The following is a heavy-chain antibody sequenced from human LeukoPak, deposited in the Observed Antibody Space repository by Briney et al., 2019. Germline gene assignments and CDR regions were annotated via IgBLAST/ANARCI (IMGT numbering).Heavy chain of an antibody. Sequence: ASVKVSCKASGYTLINYRISWVRQAPGQGLEWMGWISGNTGNTNYAQKLQGRVTMTTDTSTSTAYMELRSLRSDDTAVYYCARDNSGLEYWGQGTLVTVSS. CDR2: ISGNTGNT. CDR1: GYTLINYR. J-gene: IGHJ4*02. CDR3: ARDNSGLEY. V-gene: IGHV1-18*01.